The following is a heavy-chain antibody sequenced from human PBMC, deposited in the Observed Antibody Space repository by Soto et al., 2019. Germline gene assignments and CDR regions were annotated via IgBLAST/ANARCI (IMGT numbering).Heavy chain of an antibody. V-gene: IGHV1-69*02. J-gene: IGHJ3*01. CDR3: SIGSWSAETFDV. CDR2: IIPMLTVR. Sequence: QGQRVQSGAEVKKPGSSVKVSCKAAGGTFRTFTLIWVRQAPGQGLEWMGRIIPMLTVRNSAQKFQGRVTLTADKSTSTAFMELTSLRSDDTAVYYCSIGSWSAETFDVWGQGTMVTVSS. CDR1: GGTFRTFT. D-gene: IGHD2-2*01.